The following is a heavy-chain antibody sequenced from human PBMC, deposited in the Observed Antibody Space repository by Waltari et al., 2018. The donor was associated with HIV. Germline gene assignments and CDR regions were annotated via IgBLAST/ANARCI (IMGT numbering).Heavy chain of an antibody. CDR3: ARDWGVTTGPFDF. D-gene: IGHD4-4*01. J-gene: IGHJ4*02. Sequence: QVQLQESGPGLVQTLETLSLTCAVSGSSITSGYSWAWIRQSPGKGLEWIATIHYNGRADYNPSLGGRVLVSLDPSKNQFSLKMRYVTAADTAIYYCARDWGVTTGPFDFWGQGTQVTVSS. CDR1: GSSITSGYS. V-gene: IGHV4-38-2*02. CDR2: IHYNGRA.